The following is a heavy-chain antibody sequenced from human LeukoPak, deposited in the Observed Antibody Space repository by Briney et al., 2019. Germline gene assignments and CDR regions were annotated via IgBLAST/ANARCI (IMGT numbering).Heavy chain of an antibody. D-gene: IGHD6-19*01. V-gene: IGHV3-23*01. CDR2: ISGSGGST. J-gene: IGHJ3*02. Sequence: HPGGSLRLSCAASGFTFSSYAMSWVRQAPGKGLEWVSAISGSGGSTYYADSVKGRFTISRDNSKNTLYPQMNSLRAEDTAVYYCAKPGYSSGWYNAFDIWGQGTMVTVSS. CDR3: AKPGYSSGWYNAFDI. CDR1: GFTFSSYA.